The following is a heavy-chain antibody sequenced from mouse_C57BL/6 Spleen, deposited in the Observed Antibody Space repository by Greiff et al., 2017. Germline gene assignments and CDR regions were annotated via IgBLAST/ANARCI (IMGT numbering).Heavy chain of an antibody. D-gene: IGHD4-1*02. CDR3: TTSTGTGAMDY. Sequence: EVQLQQSGAELVRPGASVKLSCTASGFNIKDYYMHWVKQRPEQGLEWIGRIDPEDGDTEYAPKFPGKATMTVDTSSNTAYLQLSSLTSEDTAVYYCTTSTGTGAMDYWGQGTSVTVSS. CDR2: IDPEDGDT. V-gene: IGHV14-1*01. J-gene: IGHJ4*01. CDR1: GFNIKDYY.